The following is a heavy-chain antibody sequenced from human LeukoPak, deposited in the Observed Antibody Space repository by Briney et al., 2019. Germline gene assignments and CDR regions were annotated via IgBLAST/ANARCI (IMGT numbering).Heavy chain of an antibody. CDR2: ISWNSGSI. V-gene: IGHV3-9*01. Sequence: GGSLRLSCAASGFTFDDHGMHWVRQAPGKGLEWVSGISWNSGSIGYADSVKGRFTISRDNAKNSLYLQMNSLRAEDTALYYCARSRHGSGTYYQTIFDYWGQGTLVTVSS. CDR3: ARSRHGSGTYYQTIFDY. D-gene: IGHD3-10*01. CDR1: GFTFDDHG. J-gene: IGHJ4*02.